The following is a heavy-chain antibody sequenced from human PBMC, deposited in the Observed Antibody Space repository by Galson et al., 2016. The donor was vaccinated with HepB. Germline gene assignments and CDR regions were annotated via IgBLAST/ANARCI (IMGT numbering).Heavy chain of an antibody. CDR2: TNQDGSGK. V-gene: IGHV3-7*01. Sequence: SLRLSCAASGFTFSAYWMAWIRQAPGKGLEWVXNTNQDGSGKHYVDSAKGRFTVSRDNAKNSVFLDMNSLRAEDTAVYYCVSGYTSGIWGRGTTVTVSS. CDR3: VSGYTSGI. CDR1: GFTFSAYW. J-gene: IGHJ3*01. D-gene: IGHD6-19*01.